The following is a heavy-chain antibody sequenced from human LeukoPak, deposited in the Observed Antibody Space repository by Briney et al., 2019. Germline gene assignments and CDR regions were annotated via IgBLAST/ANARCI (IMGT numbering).Heavy chain of an antibody. D-gene: IGHD5-12*01. V-gene: IGHV3-33*06. CDR1: GFTFSSYG. Sequence: GGSLRLSCAASGFTFSSYGMHWVRQAPGKGLEWVAVIWYDGSNKYYADSVKGRFTISRDNSKNTLYLQMNSLRAEDTAVYYCAKEPRWLRFCFLDYWGQGTLVTVSS. J-gene: IGHJ4*02. CDR2: IWYDGSNK. CDR3: AKEPRWLRFCFLDY.